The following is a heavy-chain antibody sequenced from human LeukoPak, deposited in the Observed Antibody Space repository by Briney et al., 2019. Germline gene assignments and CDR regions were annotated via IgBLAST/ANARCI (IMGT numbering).Heavy chain of an antibody. CDR1: GYTFTSYE. CDR3: ARGWGQWGVAWGFDI. CDR2: MNPNSGNT. Sequence: ASVKVSCKAAGYTFTSYEINWGRRATRQEREWMGGMNPNSGNTGYAQKFQGRVTMTRNTSISTTYMELSSLRSEDTAVYYCARGWGQWGVAWGFDIWGQGTMVTVSS. D-gene: IGHD6-19*01. J-gene: IGHJ3*02. V-gene: IGHV1-8*01.